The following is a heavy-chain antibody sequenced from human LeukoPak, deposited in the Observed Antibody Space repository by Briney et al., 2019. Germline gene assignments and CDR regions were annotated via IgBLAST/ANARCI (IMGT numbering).Heavy chain of an antibody. V-gene: IGHV3-11*04. CDR1: GFTFSDYY. D-gene: IGHD2-8*01. CDR3: ARDGLVYATHLFDY. J-gene: IGHJ4*02. CDR2: ISSSGSTI. Sequence: KPGGSLRFSCAASGFTFSDYYMSWIRQAPGKGLEWVSYISSSGSTIYYADSVKGRFTISRDNAKNSLYLQINSLRAEDTAVYYCARDGLVYATHLFDYWGQGTLVTVSS.